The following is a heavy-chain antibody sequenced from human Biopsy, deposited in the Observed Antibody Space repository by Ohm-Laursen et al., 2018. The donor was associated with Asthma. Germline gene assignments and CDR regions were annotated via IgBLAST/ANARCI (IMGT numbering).Heavy chain of an antibody. Sequence: GSLRLSCSASGFTFSSSAMSWVRQAPGKGLERVSAITGSGGTTYHADSVRGRFTISRDNSKRTLFLQMDSLSAEDTAVYYCAKDFRGIAVAGDRGFDYWGQGTLVTVSS. J-gene: IGHJ4*02. V-gene: IGHV3-23*01. D-gene: IGHD6-19*01. CDR3: AKDFRGIAVAGDRGFDY. CDR1: GFTFSSSA. CDR2: ITGSGGTT.